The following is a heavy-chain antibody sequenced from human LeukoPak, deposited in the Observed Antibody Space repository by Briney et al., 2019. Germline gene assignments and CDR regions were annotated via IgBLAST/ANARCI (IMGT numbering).Heavy chain of an antibody. D-gene: IGHD3-22*01. CDR2: IYPGDSDT. CDR1: GYSFTSYW. V-gene: IGHV5-51*01. CDR3: ARPRGYYDSSGYFAY. J-gene: IGHJ4*02. Sequence: GESLKISCKGSGYSFTSYWIGLVRQLPGKGLERMGIIYPGDSDTRYSPSFQGQVTISADKSISTAYLQWSSLKASDTAMYYCARPRGYYDSSGYFAYWGQGTLVTVSS.